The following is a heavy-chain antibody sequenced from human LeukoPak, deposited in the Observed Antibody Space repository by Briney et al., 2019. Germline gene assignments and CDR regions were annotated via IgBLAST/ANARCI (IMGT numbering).Heavy chain of an antibody. CDR2: INPNSGGT. CDR3: ARVNSSSWNEYFDY. V-gene: IGHV1-2*02. CDR1: GYIFTGYY. Sequence: ASVKVSCKASGYIFTGYYMHWVRQAPGQGLEWMGWINPNSGGTNYAQKFQGRVTMTRDTSISTAYMELSRLRSDDTAVYYCARVNSSSWNEYFDYWGQGTLVTVSS. D-gene: IGHD6-13*01. J-gene: IGHJ4*02.